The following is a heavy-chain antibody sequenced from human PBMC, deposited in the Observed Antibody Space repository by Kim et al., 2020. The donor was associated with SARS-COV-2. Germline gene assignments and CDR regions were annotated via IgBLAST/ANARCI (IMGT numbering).Heavy chain of an antibody. V-gene: IGHV3-7*03. CDR3: ARAYYYDRTGYYALSY. Sequence: DSVKDRFTISRDNAKSSLYLQMNSLRAEDTAVYYCARAYYYDRTGYYALSYWGQGTLVTVSS. D-gene: IGHD3-22*01. J-gene: IGHJ4*02.